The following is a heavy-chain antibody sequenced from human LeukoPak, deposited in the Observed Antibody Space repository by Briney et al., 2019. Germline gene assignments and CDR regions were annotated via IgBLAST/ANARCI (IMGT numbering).Heavy chain of an antibody. J-gene: IGHJ4*02. D-gene: IGHD3-10*01. Sequence: SETLSLTCTVSGGPISNYYWSWIRQPAGKGLEWIGRISASGSTNYNPSLKSRVTMSADTAKNQFSLKLSSVTAADTGVYYCARGGSGSYHYFDYWGQGTLVTVSS. CDR1: GGPISNYY. CDR2: ISASGST. V-gene: IGHV4-4*07. CDR3: ARGGSGSYHYFDY.